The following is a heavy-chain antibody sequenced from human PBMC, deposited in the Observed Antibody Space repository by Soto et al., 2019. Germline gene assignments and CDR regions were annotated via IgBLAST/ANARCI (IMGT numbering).Heavy chain of an antibody. CDR2: IDKVGTDS. CDR3: ARGWFGPDV. J-gene: IGHJ6*03. Sequence: EVQLVESGGGLVQPGGSLRLSCAASEFTFSGRSVRWVRQAPGKGLVWVSGIDKVGTDSTYADSVKGRFTSSRDNAKNTVYLQMNSLRVEATAVYYCARGWFGPDVWGKGTTVTVSS. V-gene: IGHV3-74*01. D-gene: IGHD3-10*01. CDR1: EFTFSGRS.